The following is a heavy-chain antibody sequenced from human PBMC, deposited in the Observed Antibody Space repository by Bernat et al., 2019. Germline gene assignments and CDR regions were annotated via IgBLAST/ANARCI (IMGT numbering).Heavy chain of an antibody. CDR3: AKSRGKQWLKNDFDI. V-gene: IGHV3-30*18. D-gene: IGHD6-19*01. Sequence: VQLVESGGGLIQPGGSLRLSCAASGFSVSSYYMSWVRQAPGKGLEWVAVISYDGSNKYYADYVKGRFTISRDNSKNTLYLQMNSLRAEDTAVYYCAKSRGKQWLKNDFDIWGQGTMVTVSS. J-gene: IGHJ3*02. CDR2: ISYDGSNK. CDR1: GFSVSSYY.